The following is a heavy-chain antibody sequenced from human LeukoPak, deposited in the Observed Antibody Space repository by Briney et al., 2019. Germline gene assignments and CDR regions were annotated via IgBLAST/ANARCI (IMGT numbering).Heavy chain of an antibody. CDR1: GFSFNTYA. CDR2: ISNTGGST. V-gene: IGHV3-23*01. D-gene: IGHD6-19*01. J-gene: IGHJ4*02. CDR3: ARVSVAGYYFDY. Sequence: GGSLRLSCAASGFSFNTYAMSWVRQAPGKGLEWVSAISNTGGSTYYADSVKGRFTISRDNSKNTLYLQMNSLRAEDTAVYYCARVSVAGYYFDYWGQGTLVTVSS.